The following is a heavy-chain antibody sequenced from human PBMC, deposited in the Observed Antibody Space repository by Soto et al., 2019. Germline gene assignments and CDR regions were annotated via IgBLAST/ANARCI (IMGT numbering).Heavy chain of an antibody. CDR1: GFTVSGNY. V-gene: IGHV3-53*01. J-gene: IGHJ6*02. D-gene: IGHD2-21*01. CDR3: ATELIAKYGMDV. CDR2: IYTDDNI. Sequence: EVQLVESGGGLVQPGGSLRLSCAASGFTVSGNYVTWVRQAPGKGLEWVSVIYTDDNIYYADSVTGRFTISRDNSKNTSYLQTNRLRVEATAVYYCATELIAKYGMDVWGQGTTVTVSS.